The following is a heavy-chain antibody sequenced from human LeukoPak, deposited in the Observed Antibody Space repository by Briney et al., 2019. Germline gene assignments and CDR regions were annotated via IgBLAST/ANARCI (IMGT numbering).Heavy chain of an antibody. CDR3: ARAAGYSYGYDWDWFDP. CDR2: INHSGST. V-gene: IGHV4-39*07. J-gene: IGHJ5*02. Sequence: SETLSLTCTVSGGSISSSSYYWGWIRQPPGTGLEWIGEINHSGSTNYNPSLKSRVTISVDTSKNQFSLKLSSVTAADTAVYYCARAAGYSYGYDWDWFDPWGQGTLVTVSS. CDR1: GGSISSSSYY. D-gene: IGHD5-18*01.